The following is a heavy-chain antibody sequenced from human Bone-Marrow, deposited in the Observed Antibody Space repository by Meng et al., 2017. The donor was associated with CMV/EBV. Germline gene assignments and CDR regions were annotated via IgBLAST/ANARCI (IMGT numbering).Heavy chain of an antibody. V-gene: IGHV1-2*02. J-gene: IGHJ6*02. CDR1: GYTFTGYY. Sequence: ASVKVSCKASGYTFTGYYMHWVRQAPGQGLEWMGWINPNSGGTNYAQKFQGRVTMTRDTSISTAYMELSSLRSEDTAVYYCARGPYYDFWSGYYAPGYYYYGMDVWGQGTTVTVSS. D-gene: IGHD3-3*01. CDR2: INPNSGGT. CDR3: ARGPYYDFWSGYYAPGYYYYGMDV.